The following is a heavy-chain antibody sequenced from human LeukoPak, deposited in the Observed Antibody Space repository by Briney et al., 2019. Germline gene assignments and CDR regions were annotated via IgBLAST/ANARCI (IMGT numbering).Heavy chain of an antibody. CDR3: ARDLVVTAIHFFQH. CDR1: GFTFSNYA. D-gene: IGHD2-21*02. V-gene: IGHV3-30-3*01. J-gene: IGHJ1*01. CDR2: ISYEGSNK. Sequence: GGSLGLSCAASGFTFSNYAMHWVRQAPGKGLEWVAVISYEGSNKQYADSVKGRFTISRDNSKNTLDLQMNSLRDEDTAVYYCARDLVVTAIHFFQHWGQGTLVTVSS.